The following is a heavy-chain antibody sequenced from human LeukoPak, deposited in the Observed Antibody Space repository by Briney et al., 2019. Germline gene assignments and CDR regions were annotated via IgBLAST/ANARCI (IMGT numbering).Heavy chain of an antibody. CDR2: IYTSGST. J-gene: IGHJ4*02. Sequence: SETLSLTCTVSGGSISSGSYYWSWIRQPAGKGLEWIGRIYTSGSTNYNPSLKSRVTISVDTSKNQFSLKLSSVTTADTAVYYCARAATYYDFWSGYYPGSTFGYWGQGTLVTVSS. CDR1: GGSISSGSYY. V-gene: IGHV4-61*02. D-gene: IGHD3-3*01. CDR3: ARAATYYDFWSGYYPGSTFGY.